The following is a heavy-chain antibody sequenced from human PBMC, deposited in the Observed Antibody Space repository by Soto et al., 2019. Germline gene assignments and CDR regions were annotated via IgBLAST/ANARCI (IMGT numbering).Heavy chain of an antibody. CDR3: ARDGHDFWSGYSGEFNWFDP. CDR2: ISYDGSNK. V-gene: IGHV3-30-3*01. J-gene: IGHJ5*02. Sequence: ESGGGVVPPGRSLRLSCAASGFTFSSYAMHWVRQAPGKGLEWVAVISYDGSNKYYADSVKGRFTISRDNSKNTLYLQMNSLRAEDTAVYYCARDGHDFWSGYSGEFNWFDPWGQGTLGTVSS. CDR1: GFTFSSYA. D-gene: IGHD3-3*01.